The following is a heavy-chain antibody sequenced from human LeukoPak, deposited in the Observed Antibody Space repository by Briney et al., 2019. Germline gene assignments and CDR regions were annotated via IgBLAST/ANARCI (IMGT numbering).Heavy chain of an antibody. J-gene: IGHJ4*02. CDR3: ASVAVWGSYDGTPDY. CDR1: GFTFSSYS. D-gene: IGHD3-16*01. CDR2: ISSSSSTI. V-gene: IGHV3-48*02. Sequence: GGSLRLSCAASGFTFSSYSMNWVRQAPGKGLEWVSYISSSSSTIYYADSVKGRFTISRDNAKNSLYLQMNSLRDEDTAVYYCASVAVWGSYDGTPDYWGQGTLVTVSS.